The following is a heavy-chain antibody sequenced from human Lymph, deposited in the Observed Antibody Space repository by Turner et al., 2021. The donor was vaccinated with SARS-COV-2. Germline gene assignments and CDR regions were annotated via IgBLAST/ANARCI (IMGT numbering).Heavy chain of an antibody. CDR3: ARDVGAALDY. J-gene: IGHJ4*02. Sequence: QVQLVESGGGVVQPGRSLRLSCAASGCTFSSYAMHWVRQAPGKGLEWVALISYDGSNKYYADSVKGRFTISRDNSKNTLYLQMNSLRAEDTAVYYCARDVGAALDYWGQGTLVTVSS. V-gene: IGHV3-30-3*01. D-gene: IGHD6-25*01. CDR1: GCTFSSYA. CDR2: ISYDGSNK.